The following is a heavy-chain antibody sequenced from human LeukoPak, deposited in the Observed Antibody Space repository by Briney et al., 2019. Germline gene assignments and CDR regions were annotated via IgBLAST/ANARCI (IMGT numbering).Heavy chain of an antibody. D-gene: IGHD3-10*01. V-gene: IGHV4-38-2*02. Sequence: SETLSLTCTVSGYSISSGYYWGWIRSPPGKGLEWIGSIYHSGSTYYNPSLKSRVTISVDTSKNQFSLKLSSVTAADTAVYYCARRGILDSFRYYYYMDVWGKGTTVTVSS. J-gene: IGHJ6*03. CDR3: ARRGILDSFRYYYYMDV. CDR2: IYHSGST. CDR1: GYSISSGYY.